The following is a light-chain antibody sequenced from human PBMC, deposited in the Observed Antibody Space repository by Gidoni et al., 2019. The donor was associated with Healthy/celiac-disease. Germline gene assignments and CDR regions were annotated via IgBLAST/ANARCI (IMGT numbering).Light chain of an antibody. CDR3: QQYNNWPRT. V-gene: IGKV3-15*01. J-gene: IGKJ1*01. CDR2: GAS. CDR1: QSVSSN. Sequence: EIVMPQSPATLAVSPGERATLSCRASQSVSSNLAWYQQKPGQAPRLLIYGASTRATGIPARFSGSGSGTEFTLTISSLQSEDFAVYYCQQYNNWPRTFGQXTKVEIK.